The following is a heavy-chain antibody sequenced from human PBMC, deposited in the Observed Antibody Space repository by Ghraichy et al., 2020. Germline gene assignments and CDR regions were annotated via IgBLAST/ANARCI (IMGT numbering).Heavy chain of an antibody. CDR1: GVTFNVYG. CDR2: LGYDGNTE. V-gene: IGHV3-33*01. D-gene: IGHD2-21*01. J-gene: IGHJ3*02. Sequence: GGSLRLSCAASGVTFNVYGMHWVRQAPGKGLEWVTVLGYDGNTEYYADSVKGRFTVSRDNFKSTLYLQMNSLGAEDTAVYYCARALHTDGLWAFDIWGQGTMVTVSS. CDR3: ARALHTDGLWAFDI.